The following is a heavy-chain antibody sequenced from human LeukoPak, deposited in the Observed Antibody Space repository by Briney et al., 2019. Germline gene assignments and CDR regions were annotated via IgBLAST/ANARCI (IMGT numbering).Heavy chain of an antibody. J-gene: IGHJ6*03. CDR1: GFTFSNYA. CDR2: TSYDGSNK. CDR3: ARVDSSDWNAYFYYLDA. Sequence: PGGSLRLSCAASGFTFSNYALHWVRQAPGKGLEWVALTSYDGSNKYYADSVKGRFTISRDNSKNTLYLQMNSLRAEDTAVYYCARVDSSDWNAYFYYLDAWGKGTTVTVSS. D-gene: IGHD6-19*01. V-gene: IGHV3-30*04.